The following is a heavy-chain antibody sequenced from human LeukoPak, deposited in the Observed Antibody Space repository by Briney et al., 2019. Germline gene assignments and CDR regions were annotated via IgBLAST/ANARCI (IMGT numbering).Heavy chain of an antibody. CDR1: GSIFTSYC. Sequence: KLGASLQISCQGSGSIFTSYCIGCVRQVPGKGLEWMWIIYPGDSDTRYSPSFQCPVPISAHQSHTTSSLHCSSLKASDTAMYYCAGPLNGYCSSTSCDGFDYWGQGTLVTVSS. CDR2: IYPGDSDT. D-gene: IGHD2-2*03. J-gene: IGHJ4*02. CDR3: AGPLNGYCSSTSCDGFDY. V-gene: IGHV5-51*01.